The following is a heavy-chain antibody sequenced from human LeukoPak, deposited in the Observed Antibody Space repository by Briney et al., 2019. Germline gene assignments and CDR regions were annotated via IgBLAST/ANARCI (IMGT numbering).Heavy chain of an antibody. CDR1: GFRFSNYR. J-gene: IGHJ6*02. CDR3: ARDRPYDFWTGHYYCGMDV. V-gene: IGHV3-21*06. CDR2: ISGSSKNK. D-gene: IGHD3-3*01. Sequence: PGGSLRLSCVASGFRFSNYRMNWVRQAPGKGLEWVSSISGSSKNKYHADSVKGRFTISRDDAKNSLYLQMNSLRAEDTAVYYCARDRPYDFWTGHYYCGMDVWGQGTTVTVSS.